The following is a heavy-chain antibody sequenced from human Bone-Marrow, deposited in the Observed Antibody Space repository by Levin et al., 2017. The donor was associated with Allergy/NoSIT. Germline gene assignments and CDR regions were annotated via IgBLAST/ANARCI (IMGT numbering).Heavy chain of an antibody. D-gene: IGHD2/OR15-2a*01. V-gene: IGHV1-3*01. J-gene: IGHJ4*02. CDR2: IIAGKGNT. CDR1: GYTFTNYA. CDR3: ARSEYLPYFDY. Sequence: ASVKVSCKASGYTFTNYAIHWVRQVPGQRLEWMGWIIAGKGNTKYSQNFQGRVTITGDTSATTAYMELSSLRSEDTAVYYCARSEYLPYFDYWGQGTLVTVSS.